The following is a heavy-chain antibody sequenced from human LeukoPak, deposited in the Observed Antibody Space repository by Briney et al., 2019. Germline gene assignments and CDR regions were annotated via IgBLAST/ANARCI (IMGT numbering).Heavy chain of an antibody. V-gene: IGHV4-39*07. CDR3: ARDSSSWPNLDY. CDR2: IYHSGST. D-gene: IGHD6-13*01. J-gene: IGHJ4*02. Sequence: SEALSLTCTVSGGSISSSSYYWGWIRQPPGKGLEWIGSIYHSGSTYYNPSLKSRVTISVDTSKNQFSLRLSSVTAADTAVYYCARDSSSWPNLDYWGQGTLVTVSS. CDR1: GGSISSSSYY.